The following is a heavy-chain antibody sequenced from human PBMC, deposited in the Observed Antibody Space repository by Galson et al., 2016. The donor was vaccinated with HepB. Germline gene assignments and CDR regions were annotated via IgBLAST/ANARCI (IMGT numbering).Heavy chain of an antibody. J-gene: IGHJ2*01. CDR3: VRDRGGGWYSDWSFDL. V-gene: IGHV4/OR15-8*02. Sequence: SETLSLTCSVSGDSRTGDTWWSWVRQPPGKGLEWVAEIHPLGSANYNPSLRGRVTISFDTSENQVSLNLSPVTAADTAVYYCVRDRGGGWYSDWSFDLWGRGAPISVSS. CDR1: GDSRTGDTW. D-gene: IGHD6-19*01. CDR2: IHPLGSA.